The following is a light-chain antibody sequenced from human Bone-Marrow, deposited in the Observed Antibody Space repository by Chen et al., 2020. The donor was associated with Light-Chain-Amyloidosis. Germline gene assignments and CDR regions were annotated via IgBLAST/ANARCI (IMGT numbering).Light chain of an antibody. Sequence: SYVLTQPSSVSVAPGQTATIACGGNNIGSTSVHWYQQTPGQAPLLVVYDDSDRPSWIPERLSGSNSGNTVTLTISRVEAGDEADYYCQVWDRSSDRPVFGGGTKLTVL. CDR2: DDS. V-gene: IGLV3-21*02. CDR1: NIGSTS. J-gene: IGLJ3*02. CDR3: QVWDRSSDRPV.